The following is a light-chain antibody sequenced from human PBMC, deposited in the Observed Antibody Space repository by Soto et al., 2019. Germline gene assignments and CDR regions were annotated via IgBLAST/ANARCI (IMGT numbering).Light chain of an antibody. CDR3: QQYGSSGT. CDR1: QSVSNNY. J-gene: IGKJ1*01. V-gene: IGKV3-20*01. CDR2: GAS. Sequence: EIVLTQSPGTLSLSPGERAPLSCRASQSVSNNYLAWYQQNPGQAPRLLIYGASNRATGIPDRLSGSGSGTDFTLTISRLEPEDFAVYYCQQYGSSGTFGQGTKVDIK.